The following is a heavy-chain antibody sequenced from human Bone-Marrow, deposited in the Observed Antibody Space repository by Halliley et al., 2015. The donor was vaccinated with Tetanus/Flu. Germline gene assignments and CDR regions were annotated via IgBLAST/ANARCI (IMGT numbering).Heavy chain of an antibody. CDR2: IYYSGTT. CDR3: ARDSFGGPEYGMDV. CDR1: GASVTTGTYY. J-gene: IGHJ6*02. D-gene: IGHD3-10*01. Sequence: TLSLTCAVSGASVTTGTYYWTWIRQPPGKGLEWIGHIYYSGTTIYKPSLKSRVTISLDTSKNQFSLRLTSVTAADTAVYFCARDSFGGPEYGMDVWGQGTSVTVSS. V-gene: IGHV4-61*01.